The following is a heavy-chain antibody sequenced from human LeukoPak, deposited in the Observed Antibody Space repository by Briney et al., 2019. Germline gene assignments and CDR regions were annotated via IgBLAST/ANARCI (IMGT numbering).Heavy chain of an antibody. J-gene: IGHJ5*02. CDR3: ARGGLFYDIWSGFEPAPDHNWFDP. CDR1: GYNFTNYW. Sequence: GESLKISCKASGYNFTNYWIGWVRQMPGKGLEWMAIIYPGDSETTYSPSFQGQVTISADKSINTAYLQWSSLKASDSAIYFCARGGLFYDIWSGFEPAPDHNWFDPWGQGTLVTVSS. CDR2: IYPGDSET. V-gene: IGHV5-51*01. D-gene: IGHD3-3*01.